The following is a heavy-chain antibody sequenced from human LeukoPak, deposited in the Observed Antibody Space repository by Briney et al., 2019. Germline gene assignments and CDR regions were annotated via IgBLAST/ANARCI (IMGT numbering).Heavy chain of an antibody. CDR1: GSIFTSYW. V-gene: IGHV5-51*01. Sequence: GGSLQIFCKGSGSIFTSYWIGWVRQLPGKGLEWMGIIYPGDSDTRYSPSFQGQVTISADKSISTAYLQCSSLKASDTAMYYCARSAGAAPYAFDIWGQGTMVTVSS. J-gene: IGHJ3*02. D-gene: IGHD6-6*01. CDR3: ARSAGAAPYAFDI. CDR2: IYPGDSDT.